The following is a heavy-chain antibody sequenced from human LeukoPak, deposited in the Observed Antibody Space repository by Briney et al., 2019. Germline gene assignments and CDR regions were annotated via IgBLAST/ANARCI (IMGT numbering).Heavy chain of an antibody. D-gene: IGHD2-2*01. CDR3: ARLRQLLTGHWFDP. J-gene: IGHJ5*02. V-gene: IGHV1-69*13. Sequence: SVKVSCKASGGTFSSYAISWVRQAPGQGLEWMGGIIPVLGTANYAQKFQGRVTITADESTSTAYMELSSLRSEDTAVYYCARLRQLLTGHWFDPWGQGTLVTVSS. CDR2: IIPVLGTA. CDR1: GGTFSSYA.